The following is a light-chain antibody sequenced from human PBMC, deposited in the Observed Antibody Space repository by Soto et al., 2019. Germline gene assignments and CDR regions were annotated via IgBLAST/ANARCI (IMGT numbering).Light chain of an antibody. Sequence: EIVLTQSPATLSSFPGDRVTLSCRASQYINTRLAWYQHRPGQAPRLLIYQTSIRAAGIPARFSASGTGTDFTLTIRDVQPEDFAVYYCHQRQSWPRTFGQGKKVDI. CDR2: QTS. V-gene: IGKV3-11*01. J-gene: IGKJ1*01. CDR1: QYINTR. CDR3: HQRQSWPRT.